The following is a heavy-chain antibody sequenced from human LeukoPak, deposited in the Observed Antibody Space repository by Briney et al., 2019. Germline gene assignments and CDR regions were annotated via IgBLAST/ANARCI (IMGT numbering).Heavy chain of an antibody. CDR1: GGSISSYY. Sequence: SETLSLTCTVSGGSISSYYWSWIRQPPGKGLEWIGYIYYSGSTNYNPSLKSRVTISVDTSKNQFSLKLSSVTAADTAVYYCASLYCSSTSCYGGWFAPWGQGTLVTVSS. CDR2: IYYSGST. V-gene: IGHV4-59*01. D-gene: IGHD2-2*01. J-gene: IGHJ5*02. CDR3: ASLYCSSTSCYGGWFAP.